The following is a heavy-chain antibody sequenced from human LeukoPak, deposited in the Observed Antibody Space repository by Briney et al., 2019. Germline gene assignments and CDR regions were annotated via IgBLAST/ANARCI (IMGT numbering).Heavy chain of an antibody. J-gene: IGHJ4*02. CDR1: GFTFSTYS. CDR2: ISSSSYYI. D-gene: IGHD3-22*01. V-gene: IGHV3-21*01. Sequence: PGGSLRLSCEASGFTFSTYSMNWVRQAPGKGLEWVSSISSSSYYIYYADSVKGRFTISRDNAKNPLYLQMNSLRAEDTAVYYCARDKDSSSSLDYWGQGTLVTVSS. CDR3: ARDKDSSSSLDY.